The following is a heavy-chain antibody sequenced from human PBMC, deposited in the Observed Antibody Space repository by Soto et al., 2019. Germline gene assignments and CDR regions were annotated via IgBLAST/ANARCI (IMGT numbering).Heavy chain of an antibody. CDR1: GGSISSGGYY. CDR2: IYYSGST. V-gene: IGHV4-31*03. Sequence: QVQLQESGPGLVKPSQTLSLTCTVSGGSISSGGYYWSWIRQHPGKGLEWIGYIYYSGSTYYNPSLKSRVTISVDTSKNQFSLKLSSVTAADTAVYYCARVNVGYYYDSSGSQYFDYWGQGTLVTVSS. D-gene: IGHD3-22*01. J-gene: IGHJ4*02. CDR3: ARVNVGYYYDSSGSQYFDY.